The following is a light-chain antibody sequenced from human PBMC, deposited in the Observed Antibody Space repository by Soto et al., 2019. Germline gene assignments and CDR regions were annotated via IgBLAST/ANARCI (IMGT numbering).Light chain of an antibody. CDR2: EGS. CDR3: CSYAGSSTRVV. J-gene: IGLJ2*01. V-gene: IGLV2-23*01. Sequence: QSVLTQTASVSGSPGQSITISCTGTSRDVGSYNLVSWYQQHPGKAPKLMIYEGSKRPSGVSNRFSGSKSGNTASLTISGLQAEDEADYYCCSYAGSSTRVVFGGGTKLTVL. CDR1: SRDVGSYNL.